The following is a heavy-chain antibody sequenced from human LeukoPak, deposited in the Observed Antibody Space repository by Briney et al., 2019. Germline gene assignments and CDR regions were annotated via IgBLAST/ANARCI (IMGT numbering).Heavy chain of an antibody. Sequence: SETLSLTCAVYGGSFSGYYWSWIRQPPGKGLEWIGEINHSGSTNYNPSLKSRVTISVDTSKNQFSLKLSSVTAAATAVYYCARGDSSSWYYFDYWGQGTLVTVSS. CDR2: INHSGST. V-gene: IGHV4-34*01. D-gene: IGHD6-13*01. CDR1: GGSFSGYY. J-gene: IGHJ4*02. CDR3: ARGDSSSWYYFDY.